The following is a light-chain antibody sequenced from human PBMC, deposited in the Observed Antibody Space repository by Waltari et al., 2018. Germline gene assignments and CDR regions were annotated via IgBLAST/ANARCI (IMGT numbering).Light chain of an antibody. CDR1: NSDFGSFTY. CDR3: TSYTTTDTLYV. Sequence: QSALTQPASVSGSPGQSIPISCTETNSDFGSFTYVSWYQQYPGKAPKLIIFDVSNRPSGIPDRFSGSKSGNTASLTISGLQAEDEADYICTSYTTTDTLYVFGTGTQVTVL. J-gene: IGLJ1*01. CDR2: DVS. V-gene: IGLV2-14*03.